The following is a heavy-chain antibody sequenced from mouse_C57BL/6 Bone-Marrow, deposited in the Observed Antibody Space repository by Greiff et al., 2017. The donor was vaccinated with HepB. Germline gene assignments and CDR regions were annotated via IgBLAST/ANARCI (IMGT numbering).Heavy chain of an antibody. V-gene: IGHV1-52*01. CDR2: IDPSDSET. J-gene: IGHJ4*01. Sequence: QVQLKQPGAELVRPGSSVKLSCKASGYTFTSYWMHWVKQRPIQGLEWIGNIDPSDSETHYNQKFKDKATLTVDKSSSTAYMQLSSLTSGDSAVYYCARTPDYYGRGMDYWGQGTSVTVSS. CDR1: GYTFTSYW. CDR3: ARTPDYYGRGMDY. D-gene: IGHD1-1*01.